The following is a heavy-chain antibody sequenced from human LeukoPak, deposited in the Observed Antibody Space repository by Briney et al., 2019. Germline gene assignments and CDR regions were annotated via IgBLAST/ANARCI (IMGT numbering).Heavy chain of an antibody. V-gene: IGHV3-7*01. CDR2: IKQDGREK. Sequence: PGGSLRLSCVASGFTFSNYWMTWVRQAPGKGLEWVANIKQDGREKNYVDSVKGRFTISRDNAKNSLDLHMNGLRDEDTAVYYCTSGDYWGQGALVTVS. CDR1: GFTFSNYW. J-gene: IGHJ4*02. CDR3: TSGDY.